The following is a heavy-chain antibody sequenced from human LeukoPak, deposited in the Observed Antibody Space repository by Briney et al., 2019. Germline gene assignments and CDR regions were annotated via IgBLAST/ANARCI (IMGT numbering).Heavy chain of an antibody. D-gene: IGHD3-10*01. CDR2: ISGGGTTI. Sequence: GGSLSLSCAASGFSFSSYEMNWVRQGPGKGLEWVSYISGGGTTIYDADSVKGRFTISRDNAKNSLYLQLNSLTAEDTAVYYCVRDEIRSGAFDIWGQGTMVTVSS. J-gene: IGHJ3*02. V-gene: IGHV3-48*03. CDR3: VRDEIRSGAFDI. CDR1: GFSFSSYE.